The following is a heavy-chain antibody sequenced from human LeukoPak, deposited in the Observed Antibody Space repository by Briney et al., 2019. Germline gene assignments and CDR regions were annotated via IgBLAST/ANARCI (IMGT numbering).Heavy chain of an antibody. Sequence: AXISYDGSNKYYADSVKGRFTISRDNSKNTLYLQMNSLRAEDTAVYYCAREIRGIAAAVLFDYWGQGTLVTVSS. J-gene: IGHJ4*02. V-gene: IGHV3-30-3*01. D-gene: IGHD6-13*01. CDR2: ISYDGSNK. CDR3: AREIRGIAAAVLFDY.